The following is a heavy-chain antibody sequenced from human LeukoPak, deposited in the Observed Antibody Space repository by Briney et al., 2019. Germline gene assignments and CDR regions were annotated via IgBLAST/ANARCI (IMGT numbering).Heavy chain of an antibody. CDR3: ARSLYCSSTSCYKGYYGMDV. Sequence: ASVKVSCKDSGYTFTSNAIHWVRQAPGQRLEWMGWINAGNGNTKYSQKFQGRVTITRDTSASTAYMELSSLRSEDTAVYYCARSLYCSSTSCYKGYYGMDVWGQGTTVTVSS. D-gene: IGHD2-2*02. CDR2: INAGNGNT. V-gene: IGHV1-3*01. CDR1: GYTFTSNA. J-gene: IGHJ6*02.